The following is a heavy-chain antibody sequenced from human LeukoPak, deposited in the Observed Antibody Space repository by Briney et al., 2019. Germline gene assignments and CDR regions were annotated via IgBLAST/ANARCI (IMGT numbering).Heavy chain of an antibody. CDR3: ALAPNSNWFDF. CDR1: GDSTSNFY. V-gene: IGHV4-59*03. Sequence: SETLSLTCTVSGDSTSNFYWYWIRQSPGKGLEWIGNIHYSGSSVYNPSLKSRGTISIDTSRRQFFLKLNSVTAADTAVYFCALAPNSNWFDFWGPGTLVTVSS. CDR2: IHYSGSS. D-gene: IGHD2-8*01. J-gene: IGHJ5*01.